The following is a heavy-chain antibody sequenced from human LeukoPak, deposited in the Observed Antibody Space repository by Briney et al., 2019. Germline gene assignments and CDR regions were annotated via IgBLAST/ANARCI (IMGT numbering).Heavy chain of an antibody. D-gene: IGHD3-22*01. V-gene: IGHV1-2*02. Sequence: ASVKVSCKASGYTFTGYYMHWVRQAPGQRLEWMGWINPNSGGTNYAQKFQGRVTMTRDTSISTAYMELSRLRSDDTAVYYCARGHYDSSGYHFDYWGQGTLVTVSS. CDR1: GYTFTGYY. CDR3: ARGHYDSSGYHFDY. CDR2: INPNSGGT. J-gene: IGHJ4*02.